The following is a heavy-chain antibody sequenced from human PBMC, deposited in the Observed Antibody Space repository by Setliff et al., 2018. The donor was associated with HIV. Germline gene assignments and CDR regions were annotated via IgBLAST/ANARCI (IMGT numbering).Heavy chain of an antibody. D-gene: IGHD6-13*01. CDR3: ARAVAASATSVVDY. CDR1: GGSINSDNYY. CDR2: IYYSGTT. J-gene: IGHJ4*02. V-gene: IGHV4-39*07. Sequence: KPSETLSLTCSVSGGSINSDNYYWGWIRQAPGKGLEWIGSIYYSGTTYYNPSLRGRVTISVDRSRNQFSLTLNSVTAADTAVYYCARAVAASATSVVDYWGQGIQVTVSS.